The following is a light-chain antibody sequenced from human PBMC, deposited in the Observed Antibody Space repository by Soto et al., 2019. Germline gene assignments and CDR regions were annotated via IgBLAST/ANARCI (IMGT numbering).Light chain of an antibody. V-gene: IGKV3-15*01. CDR2: GAS. Sequence: EIVMTQSPATLSVSPGERATLSCRASQSVSSNLAWYQQKPGQAPRLLIYGASTRATGIPARFSGSGSGTDFILTISSLQSEDFAVYYCKQYNNWPPSWTFGQGTKVDIK. CDR3: KQYNNWPPSWT. J-gene: IGKJ1*01. CDR1: QSVSSN.